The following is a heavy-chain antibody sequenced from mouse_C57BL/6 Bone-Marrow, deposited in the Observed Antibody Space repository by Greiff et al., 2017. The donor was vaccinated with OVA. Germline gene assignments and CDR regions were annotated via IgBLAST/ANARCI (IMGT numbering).Heavy chain of an antibody. Sequence: QVQLQQSGPELVKPGASVKISCKASGYAFSSSWMNWVKQRPGKGLEWIGRIYPGDGDTNYNGKFKGKATLTADKSSSTAYMQLSSLTSEDSAVYFCARGDAVHSLYFDYWGQGTTLTVSS. D-gene: IGHD3-3*01. CDR2: IYPGDGDT. V-gene: IGHV1-82*01. J-gene: IGHJ2*01. CDR1: GYAFSSSW. CDR3: ARGDAVHSLYFDY.